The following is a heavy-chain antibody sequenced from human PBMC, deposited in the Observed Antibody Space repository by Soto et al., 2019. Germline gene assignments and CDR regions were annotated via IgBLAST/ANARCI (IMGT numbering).Heavy chain of an antibody. D-gene: IGHD3-3*01. CDR3: AKGGRNYDFWSGYSGGMDV. V-gene: IGHV3-23*01. Sequence: GGSLRLSCAASGFTFSSYAMSWVRQAPGKGLEWVSAISGSGGSTYYADSVKGRFTISRDNSKNTLYLQMNSLRAEDTAVYYCAKGGRNYDFWSGYSGGMDVWGQGTTVTVSS. J-gene: IGHJ6*02. CDR2: ISGSGGST. CDR1: GFTFSSYA.